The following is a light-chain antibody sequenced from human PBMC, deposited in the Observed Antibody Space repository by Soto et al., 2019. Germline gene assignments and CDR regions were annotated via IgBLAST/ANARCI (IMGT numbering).Light chain of an antibody. CDR3: QTWGTAIVV. CDR2: VNSDGSH. CDR1: SGHSSYA. Sequence: QPVLTQSPSASASLGASVKLTCTLSSGHSSYAIAWHQQQPEKGPRYLMKVNSDGSHSKGDGITDRFSGSSSGAERYITISSLQSEDEADYYCQTWGTAIVVFGGGTQLTVL. V-gene: IGLV4-69*01. J-gene: IGLJ2*01.